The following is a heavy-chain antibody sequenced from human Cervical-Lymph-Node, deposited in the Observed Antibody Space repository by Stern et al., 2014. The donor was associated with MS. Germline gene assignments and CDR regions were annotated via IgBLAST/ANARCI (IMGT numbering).Heavy chain of an antibody. D-gene: IGHD6-13*01. CDR3: AREYAPIAAAGTGEYGN. J-gene: IGHJ4*02. CDR1: GYTFTSYG. V-gene: IGHV1-18*04. CDR2: ISAYNGNT. Sequence: QVQLLQPGAEVKKPGASVKVSCKASGYTFTSYGISWVRQAPGQGLEWMGWISAYNGNTNYAQKLQGRVTMTTDTSTSTAYMELRSLRSDDTAVYYCAREYAPIAAAGTGEYGNWGQGTLVTVSS.